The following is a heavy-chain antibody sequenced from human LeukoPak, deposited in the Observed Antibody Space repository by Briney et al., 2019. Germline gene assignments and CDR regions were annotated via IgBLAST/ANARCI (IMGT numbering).Heavy chain of an antibody. J-gene: IGHJ4*02. CDR3: ARGGKIAAADY. D-gene: IGHD6-13*01. CDR1: GNTFSSYG. CDR2: ISAYNGNT. V-gene: IGHV1-18*01. Sequence: ASVKVSCKASGNTFSSYGITWVRQAPGQGLEWMGWISAYNGNTNYAQNLQGRVTMTTDTSTSTAYMELRSPRSDDTAVYYCARGGKIAAADYWGQGTLVTVSS.